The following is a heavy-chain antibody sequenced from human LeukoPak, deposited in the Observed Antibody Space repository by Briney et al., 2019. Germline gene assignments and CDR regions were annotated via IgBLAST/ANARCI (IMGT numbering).Heavy chain of an antibody. J-gene: IGHJ4*02. Sequence: SETLSLTCAVYGGSFRGYYWHWIRQPPGKGLEWIGEINHSGSTNYNPSLTSRVSISVGTSKNQFSLKLSSVTTADTAVYYCAKVGHAPLAAPGAIDCWGQGNLVTVSS. CDR1: GGSFRGYY. CDR3: AKVGHAPLAAPGAIDC. CDR2: INHSGST. D-gene: IGHD6-13*01. V-gene: IGHV4-34*01.